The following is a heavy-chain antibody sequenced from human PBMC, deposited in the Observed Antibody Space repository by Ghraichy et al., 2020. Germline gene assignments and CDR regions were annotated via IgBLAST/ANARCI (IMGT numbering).Heavy chain of an antibody. CDR1: GGSISSYY. D-gene: IGHD1-26*01. Sequence: ETLSLTCTVSGGSISSYYWSWIRQPPGKGLEWIGYIYYSGSTNYNPSLKSRVTISVDTSKNQFSLKLSSVTAADTAVYYCARSNAMWEPSDYWGQGTLVTVSS. CDR3: ARSNAMWEPSDY. V-gene: IGHV4-59*01. J-gene: IGHJ4*02. CDR2: IYYSGST.